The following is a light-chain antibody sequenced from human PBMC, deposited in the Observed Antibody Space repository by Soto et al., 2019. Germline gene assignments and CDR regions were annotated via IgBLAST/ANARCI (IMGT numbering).Light chain of an antibody. CDR1: QNINRW. Sequence: DIQMTQSPSTLSASVGDRVIITCRASQNINRWLAWYQQKSGKVPKLLIYKASSLQSGVPSRFSGSGSGTEFTLTISSLQPDDSATYYCQQYNGDSRTLGQGTKVDMK. CDR3: QQYNGDSRT. CDR2: KAS. J-gene: IGKJ1*01. V-gene: IGKV1-5*03.